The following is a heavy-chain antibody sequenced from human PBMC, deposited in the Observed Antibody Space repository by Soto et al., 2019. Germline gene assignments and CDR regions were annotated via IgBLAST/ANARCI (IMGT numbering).Heavy chain of an antibody. CDR3: ARVPGP. CDR2: IYHSGRT. CDR1: GGSISRGGYS. Sequence: QLQLQASGSGLVKPSQTLSLTCAVSGGSISRGGYSWSWIRQPPGKGLEWIGYIYHSGRTYFNPPLKSRVAIPVDRSKHQFSLKLSSVTAADTAVYYCARVPGPCGQGTLVTVSS. J-gene: IGHJ5*02. V-gene: IGHV4-30-2*01.